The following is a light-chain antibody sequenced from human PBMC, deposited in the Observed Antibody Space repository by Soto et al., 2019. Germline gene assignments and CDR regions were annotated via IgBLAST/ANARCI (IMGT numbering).Light chain of an antibody. J-gene: IGLJ1*01. CDR3: AAWDDSLSGHV. CDR1: SSDVGGYNY. CDR2: EVL. Sequence: QSALTQPPSASGSPGQSVTISCTGTSSDVGGYNYVSWYQQYPGKAPKLMIYEVLKRPSGVPDRFSGSRSGNTASLTVSGLQAEDEADYYCAAWDDSLSGHVFGTGTKLTIL. V-gene: IGLV2-8*01.